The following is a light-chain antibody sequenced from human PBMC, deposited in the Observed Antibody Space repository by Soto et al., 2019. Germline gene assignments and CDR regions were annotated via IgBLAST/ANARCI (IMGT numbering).Light chain of an antibody. Sequence: EIVMTQSPATLSVSPGERATLSCRASQSVSSKLVWYQQKPGQAPRLLIYGASTRATGIPARFSGSGSGTEFTLTISSLQSEDFAVYYCQQYNSWPPLFTFGPGTKVDVK. V-gene: IGKV3-15*01. CDR3: QQYNSWPPLFT. J-gene: IGKJ3*01. CDR2: GAS. CDR1: QSVSSK.